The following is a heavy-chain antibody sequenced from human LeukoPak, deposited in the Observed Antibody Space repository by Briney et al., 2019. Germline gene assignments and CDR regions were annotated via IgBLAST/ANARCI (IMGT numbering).Heavy chain of an antibody. CDR3: ARAYCSSTSCHYYYYMDV. D-gene: IGHD2-2*01. CDR2: IYPGDSDT. V-gene: IGHV5-51*01. Sequence: GASLQISCKGSGSIFTSYWIGWVRPLSGKGLEWMGIIYPGDSDTRYSPSFQGQVTISADKSISTAYLQWSSLKASDTAMYYCARAYCSSTSCHYYYYMDVWGKGTTVTVSS. J-gene: IGHJ6*03. CDR1: GSIFTSYW.